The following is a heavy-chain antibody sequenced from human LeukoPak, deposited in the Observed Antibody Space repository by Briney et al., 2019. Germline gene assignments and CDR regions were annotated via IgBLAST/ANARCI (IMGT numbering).Heavy chain of an antibody. CDR2: ISYDGSNK. J-gene: IGHJ4*02. V-gene: IGHV3-30-3*01. D-gene: IGHD3-22*01. CDR1: GFTFSSYA. CDR3: ARDLWSSGYHIDY. Sequence: GGSLRLSCAASGFTFSSYAMHWVRQAPGKGLEWVAVISYDGSNKYYADSVKGRFTISRDNSKNTLYLQMNSLRAEGTAVYYCARDLWSSGYHIDYWGQGTLVTVSS.